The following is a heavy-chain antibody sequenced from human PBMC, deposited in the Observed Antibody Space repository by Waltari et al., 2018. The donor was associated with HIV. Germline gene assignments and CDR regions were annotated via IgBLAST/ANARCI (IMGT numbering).Heavy chain of an antibody. CDR2: IYTSGST. Sequence: QVQLQESGPGLVKPSETLSLPCTVPGDSISSSYWTWIRPPAWKGLAWIWRIYTSGSTNYNPSLKSRVTMSVDTSKNQFSLKLSSVTAADTAVYYCARDTYSSGWYFLWFDPWGQGTLVTVSS. CDR3: ARDTYSSGWYFLWFDP. CDR1: GDSISSSY. V-gene: IGHV4-4*07. J-gene: IGHJ5*02. D-gene: IGHD6-19*01.